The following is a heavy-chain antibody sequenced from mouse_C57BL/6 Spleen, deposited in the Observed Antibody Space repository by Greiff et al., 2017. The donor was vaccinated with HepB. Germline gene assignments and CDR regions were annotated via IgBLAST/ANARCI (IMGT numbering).Heavy chain of an antibody. CDR2: IYPGDGDT. V-gene: IGHV1-80*01. CDR1: GYAFSSYW. D-gene: IGHD1-1*01. CDR3: ARRSITTVVAQYFDV. J-gene: IGHJ1*03. Sequence: QVQLQQSGAELVKPGASVKISCKASGYAFSSYWMNWVKQRPGKGLEWIGQIYPGDGDTNYNGKFKGKATLTADKSSSTAYMQLSSLTSEDSSVYFCARRSITTVVAQYFDVWGTGTTVTVSS.